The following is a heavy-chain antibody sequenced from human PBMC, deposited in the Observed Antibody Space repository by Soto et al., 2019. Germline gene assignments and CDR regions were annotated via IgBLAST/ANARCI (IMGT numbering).Heavy chain of an antibody. Sequence: PGGSLRLSCAASGFTFSSYGMHWVRQAPGKGLEWVAVIWYDGSNKYYADSVKGRFTISRDNSKNTLYLQMNSLRAEDTAVYYCARDSLWAYYYDSSGPARVGWFDPWGQGTLVTVSS. V-gene: IGHV3-33*01. CDR3: ARDSLWAYYYDSSGPARVGWFDP. J-gene: IGHJ5*02. CDR2: IWYDGSNK. D-gene: IGHD3-22*01. CDR1: GFTFSSYG.